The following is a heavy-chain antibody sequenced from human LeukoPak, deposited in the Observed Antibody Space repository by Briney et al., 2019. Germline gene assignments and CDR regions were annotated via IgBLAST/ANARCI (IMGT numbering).Heavy chain of an antibody. CDR3: STLTSRGLSDS. V-gene: IGHV3-15*07. CDR1: GFTFSSHS. J-gene: IGHJ4*02. CDR2: IKSKADGETI. Sequence: GGSLRLSCAASGFTFSSHSMNWVRQAPGKGLEWVGRIKSKADGETIDYAAPVKGRFTFSRDDSKNMLYLQMNSLKSEDTAVYYCSTLTSRGLSDSWGQGTLVTVSS. D-gene: IGHD1-20*01.